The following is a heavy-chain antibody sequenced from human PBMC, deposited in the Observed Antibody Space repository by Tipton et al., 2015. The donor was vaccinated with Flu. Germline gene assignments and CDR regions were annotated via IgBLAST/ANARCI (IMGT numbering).Heavy chain of an antibody. V-gene: IGHV4-38-2*02. Sequence: LRLSCTVSGYSINSGYYWGWVRQPPGKGLEWIGSIFHTGTTSYNPSLKSRVTISVDTSKNQFSLKLTSVTAADTAVYFCARDRWEYASDFDSWGQGALVTVSP. CDR2: IFHTGTT. D-gene: IGHD1-26*01. J-gene: IGHJ4*02. CDR3: ARDRWEYASDFDS. CDR1: GYSINSGYY.